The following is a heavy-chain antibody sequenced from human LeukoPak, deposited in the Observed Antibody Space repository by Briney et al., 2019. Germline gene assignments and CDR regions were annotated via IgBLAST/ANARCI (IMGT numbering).Heavy chain of an antibody. J-gene: IGHJ4*02. D-gene: IGHD2-21*02. V-gene: IGHV3-7*01. CDR2: IKQDGEEN. CDR1: GFTFSRFW. Sequence: GGSLRLSCAASGFTFSRFWMSWVRQAPGKGLEWVANIKQDGEENFYVDSVKGRFTISRDNAKNSVYLQMNSLRAEDTAVYYCATNSDRRFDYWGQGTLVTVSS. CDR3: ATNSDRRFDY.